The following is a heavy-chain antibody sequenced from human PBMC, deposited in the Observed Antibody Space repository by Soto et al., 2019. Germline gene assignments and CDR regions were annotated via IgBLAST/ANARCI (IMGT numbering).Heavy chain of an antibody. J-gene: IGHJ4*02. V-gene: IGHV3-23*01. CDR3: ARNADTDSGYDLFFDY. Sequence: GGSLRLSCAASGFTFSSYAMSWVRQAPGKGLEWDSAISGSDGSKYYEKSVKGRFTITRNNSKNTLYLQKNNLRAEDTAVYYCARNADTDSGYDLFFDYWGQGTLVTVSS. D-gene: IGHD5-12*01. CDR1: GFTFSSYA. CDR2: ISGSDGSK.